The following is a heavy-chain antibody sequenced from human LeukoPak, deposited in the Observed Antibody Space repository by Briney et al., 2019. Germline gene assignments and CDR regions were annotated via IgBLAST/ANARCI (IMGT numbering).Heavy chain of an antibody. CDR3: ARGYYFDY. Sequence: PSETLSLTCTVSGGSISTYYWSWIRHPPGKGLEWIGYIHYTGSTDYNPSLKSRVTISVDTSKNQFSLNLSSVTAADTAVYYCARGYYFDYWGQGTLVTVSS. CDR1: GGSISTYY. CDR2: IHYTGST. V-gene: IGHV4-59*01. J-gene: IGHJ4*02.